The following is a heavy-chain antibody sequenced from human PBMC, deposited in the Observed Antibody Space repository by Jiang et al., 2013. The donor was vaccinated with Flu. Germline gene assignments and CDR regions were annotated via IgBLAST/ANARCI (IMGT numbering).Heavy chain of an antibody. J-gene: IGHJ5*02. D-gene: IGHD3-22*01. V-gene: IGHV1-46*01. CDR3: AREYYYDSSGYYMNNWFDP. CDR1: GYTFTSYY. CDR2: INPSGGST. Sequence: EVKKPGPSVKVSCKASGYTFTSYYMHWVRQAPGQGLEWMGIINPSGGSTSYAQKFQGRVTMTRDTSTSTVYMELSSLRSEDTAVYYCAREYYYDSSGYYMNNWFDPWGQGTLVTVSS.